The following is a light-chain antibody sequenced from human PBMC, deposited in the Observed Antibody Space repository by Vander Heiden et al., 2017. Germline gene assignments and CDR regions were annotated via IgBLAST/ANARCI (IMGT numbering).Light chain of an antibody. CDR2: AAS. Sequence: DIQMTQSPSSLPAPVGDRATITCRASQSISSYLNWYQQKPGKAPKLLIYAASSLQSGVPSRFSGSGSGTDFTLTISSLQPEDFATYYCQQSYSTPGTFGQGTKVEIK. CDR1: QSISSY. J-gene: IGKJ1*01. CDR3: QQSYSTPGT. V-gene: IGKV1-39*01.